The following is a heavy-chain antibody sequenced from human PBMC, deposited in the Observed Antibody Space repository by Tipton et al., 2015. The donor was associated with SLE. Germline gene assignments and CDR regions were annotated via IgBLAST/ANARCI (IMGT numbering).Heavy chain of an antibody. CDR1: GGSISSYY. CDR3: ARWWGSWPYYFDY. Sequence: TLSLTCTVSGGSISSYYWSWIRQPPGKGLEWIGYIYYSGSTNYNPSLKSRVTISVDTSKNQFSLKLSSVTAADTAVYYCARWWGSWPYYFDYWGQGTLVTVSS. CDR2: IYYSGST. J-gene: IGHJ4*02. V-gene: IGHV4-59*01. D-gene: IGHD6-13*01.